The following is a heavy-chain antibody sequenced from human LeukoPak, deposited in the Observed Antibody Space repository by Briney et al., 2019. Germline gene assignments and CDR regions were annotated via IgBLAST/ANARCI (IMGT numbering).Heavy chain of an antibody. J-gene: IGHJ6*03. CDR3: ARDLRKPEYSSSKNNYYYYYYMDV. D-gene: IGHD6-6*01. CDR1: GGSISSGGYY. CDR2: IYYSGST. V-gene: IGHV4-31*03. Sequence: SQTLSLTCTVSGGSISSGGYYWSWIRQHPGKGLEWIGYIYYSGSTYYNPSLKSRVTMSEDTSKNQFSLKLSSVTAADTAVYYCARDLRKPEYSSSKNNYYYYYYMDVWGKGTTVTVSS.